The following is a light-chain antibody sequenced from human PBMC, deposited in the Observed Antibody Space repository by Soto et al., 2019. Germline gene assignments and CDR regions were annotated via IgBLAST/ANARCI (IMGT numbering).Light chain of an antibody. CDR2: DAS. CDR1: QSVSSY. J-gene: IGKJ2*01. V-gene: IGKV3-11*01. CDR3: QQYNNWPPLT. Sequence: EIVLTQSPATLSLSPGERATLSCRASQSVSSYLAWYHQKPGQAPRLLIYDASNRATGIPARFSGSGSGTDFTLTISSLEPEDFAVYYCQQYNNWPPLTFGQGTKVDIK.